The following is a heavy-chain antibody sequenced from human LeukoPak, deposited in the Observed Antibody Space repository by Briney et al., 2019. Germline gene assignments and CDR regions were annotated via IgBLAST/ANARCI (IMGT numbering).Heavy chain of an antibody. V-gene: IGHV3-30-3*01. CDR1: GFTFSSYA. J-gene: IGHJ4*02. CDR2: ISYDGSNK. CDR3: AKDTWELALFFDY. Sequence: GGSLRLSCAASGFTFSSYAMHWVRQAPGKGLEWVAVISYDGSNKYYADSVKGRFTISRDDSKNTLYLQMNSLRAEDTAVYYCAKDTWELALFFDYWGQGTLVTVSS. D-gene: IGHD1-26*01.